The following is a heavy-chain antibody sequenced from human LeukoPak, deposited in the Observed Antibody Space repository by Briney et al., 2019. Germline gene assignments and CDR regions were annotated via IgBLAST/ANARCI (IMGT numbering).Heavy chain of an antibody. J-gene: IGHJ4*02. CDR3: ARVLGREMATIIDY. CDR1: GGSISSGGYS. D-gene: IGHD5-24*01. CDR2: IYHSGST. Sequence: SETLSLTCAVSGGSISSGGYSWSWIRQPPGKGLEWIGYIYHSGSTYYNPPLKSRVTISVDRSKNQFSLKLSSVTAADTAVYYCARVLGREMATIIDYWGQGTLVTVSS. V-gene: IGHV4-30-2*01.